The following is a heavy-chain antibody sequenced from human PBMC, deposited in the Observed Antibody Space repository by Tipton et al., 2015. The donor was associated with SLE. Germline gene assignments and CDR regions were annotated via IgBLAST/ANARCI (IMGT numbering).Heavy chain of an antibody. J-gene: IGHJ5*01. D-gene: IGHD2-2*02. CDR2: IYYSGAT. V-gene: IGHV4-59*01. CDR1: RGSMSYFY. Sequence: TLSLTCSVSRGSMSYFYWTWIRQPPGKGLEWMGYIYYSGATNYIPSLKSRLTMSVDTSKNRFSLKLTSVTAADTAVYSCARVPASAGYTNWIDSWGQGTLVTVSS. CDR3: ARVPASAGYTNWIDS.